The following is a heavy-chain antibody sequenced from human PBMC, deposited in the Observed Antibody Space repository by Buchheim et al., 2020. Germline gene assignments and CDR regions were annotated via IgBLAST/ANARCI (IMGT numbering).Heavy chain of an antibody. D-gene: IGHD2-2*01. J-gene: IGHJ5*02. Sequence: EVQLVESGGGLVQPGGSLRLSCAASGFTFSSYWMHWVRQAPGKGLVWVSRINSDGSSTSYADSVKGRFTISRDNAKNTLYLQMNSLRAENTAVYYCARGRSLREVGYCSSTSCRRRDNWFDPWGQGTL. CDR2: INSDGSST. CDR3: ARGRSLREVGYCSSTSCRRRDNWFDP. V-gene: IGHV3-74*01. CDR1: GFTFSSYW.